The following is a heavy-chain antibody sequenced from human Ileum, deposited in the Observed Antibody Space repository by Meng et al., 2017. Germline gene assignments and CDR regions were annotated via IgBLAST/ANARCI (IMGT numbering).Heavy chain of an antibody. CDR3: ARDSGGYNT. CDR1: GFTFSSYG. D-gene: IGHD5-24*01. J-gene: IGHJ5*02. V-gene: IGHV3-33*01. Sequence: VELVESGGGLVQPGRSLRLSCASSGFTFSSYGMHWVRQAPGKGLEWVAVIWYDGSNKYYADSVKGRFTISRDNSKNTLYLQMNSLRAEDTAVYYCARDSGGYNTWGQGTLVTASS. CDR2: IWYDGSNK.